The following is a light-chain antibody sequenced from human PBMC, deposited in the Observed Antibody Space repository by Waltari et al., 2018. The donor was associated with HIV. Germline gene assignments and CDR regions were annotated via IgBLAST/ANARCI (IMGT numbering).Light chain of an antibody. J-gene: IGLJ2*01. V-gene: IGLV3-21*02. Sequence: SYVVTRPPSVSVAPGQTARITCGGNNIGTKSVHWYQQNPGQAPVLVVYDDSDRPSGIPERFSGSNSGNTATLTISRVEAGDEADYHCQVWDSSSDNLVVFGGGTKLTVL. CDR3: QVWDSSSDNLVV. CDR1: NIGTKS. CDR2: DDS.